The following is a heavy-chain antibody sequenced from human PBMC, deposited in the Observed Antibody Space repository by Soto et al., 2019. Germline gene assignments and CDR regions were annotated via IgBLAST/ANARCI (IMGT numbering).Heavy chain of an antibody. V-gene: IGHV3-30*18. CDR3: AKRGDGY. CDR2: ISYDGSNK. CDR1: GFTFSSYG. Sequence: QVQLVESGGGVVQPGRSLRLSCAASGFTFSSYGMHWVRQAPGKGLEWVAVISYDGSNKYYADSVKGRFTISRDNSKNTLYLQMTSLRAEDTAVYYCAKRGDGYWGQGTLVTVSS. J-gene: IGHJ4*02.